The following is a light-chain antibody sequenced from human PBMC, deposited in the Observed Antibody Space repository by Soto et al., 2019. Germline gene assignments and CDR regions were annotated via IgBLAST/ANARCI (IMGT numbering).Light chain of an antibody. CDR2: GAS. V-gene: IGKV3-15*01. Sequence: EIVMTQSPATLSMTPGERATLSCRASQSVGNNLAWYQQKPGQAPRVLVSGASTRATGIPARFSGSGSGTEFTLTISSLQSEDSAVYYCQQYQNLWTFGQGTKVDI. CDR1: QSVGNN. CDR3: QQYQNLWT. J-gene: IGKJ1*01.